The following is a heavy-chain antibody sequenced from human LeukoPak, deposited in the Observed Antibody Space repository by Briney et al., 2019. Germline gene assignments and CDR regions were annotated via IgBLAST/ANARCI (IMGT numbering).Heavy chain of an antibody. CDR3: ARGSRYYDSSGYADY. J-gene: IGHJ4*02. CDR1: GFTFSSYG. D-gene: IGHD3-22*01. CDR2: IRYDGSNK. V-gene: IGHV3-30*02. Sequence: GGSLRLSCAASGFTFSSYGMHWVRQAPGKGLEWVAFIRYDGSNKYYADSVKGRFTISRDNSKNTLYLQMNSLRAEDTAVYYCARGSRYYDSSGYADYWGQGTLVTVSS.